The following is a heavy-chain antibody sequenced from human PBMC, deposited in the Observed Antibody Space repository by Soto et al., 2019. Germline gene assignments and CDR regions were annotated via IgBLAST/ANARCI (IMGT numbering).Heavy chain of an antibody. CDR3: ARESASQKPLYDY. J-gene: IGHJ4*02. Sequence: SVKVSCKASGGTFSSYAISWVRQAPGQGLEWMGGIIPIFGTANYAQKFQGRVTITADESTSTAYMELSSLRSEDTAVYYCARESASQKPLYDYWGQGTLVTVSS. CDR1: GGTFSSYA. CDR2: IIPIFGTA. V-gene: IGHV1-69*13.